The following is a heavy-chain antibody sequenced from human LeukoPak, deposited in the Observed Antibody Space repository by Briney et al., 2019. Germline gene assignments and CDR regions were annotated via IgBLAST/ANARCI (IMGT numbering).Heavy chain of an antibody. CDR1: GYTFTSYY. V-gene: IGHV1-2*02. J-gene: IGHJ6*02. CDR2: INPDSGGT. D-gene: IGHD2-2*01. CDR3: ARDYCGSISCYPIYYAMDV. Sequence: ATVKHSPMPSGYTFTSYYIHRVRQSPGQGLGWMGWINPDSGGTNYAQKFQGRVTMTRDTSISTAYMELSRLTSDDAAVYYCARDYCGSISCYPIYYAMDVWAHGTTVTVSS.